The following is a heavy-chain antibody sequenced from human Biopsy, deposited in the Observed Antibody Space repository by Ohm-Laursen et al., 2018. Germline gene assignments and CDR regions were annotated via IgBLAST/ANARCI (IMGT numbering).Heavy chain of an antibody. D-gene: IGHD3-3*01. V-gene: IGHV4-59*01. CDR1: GGSISDDY. CDR2: ISSGGRA. Sequence: SETLSLTCTVSGGSISDDYWNWIRQRPGKGLQVIGYISSGGRAKYNPSLKSRLTISLDTSKNQLSLRLSSVTAADSAICYCARERQFRFLEGAFDYWGQGILVTVSS. J-gene: IGHJ4*02. CDR3: ARERQFRFLEGAFDY.